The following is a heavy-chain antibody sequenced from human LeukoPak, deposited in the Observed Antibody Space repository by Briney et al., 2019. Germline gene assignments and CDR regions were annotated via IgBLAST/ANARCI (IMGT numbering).Heavy chain of an antibody. V-gene: IGHV3-48*02. D-gene: IGHD1-26*01. J-gene: IGHJ4*02. CDR3: ASSGSYRFDY. CDR2: ITASGTAM. CDR1: GFTFSSYS. Sequence: GGSLRLSCAASGFTFSSYSMNWVRQAPGKGLEWVSHITASGTAMFYADSVKGRLTISRDNDKNSLYLQMNSLRDEDTAVYYCASSGSYRFDYWGQGTLVTVSS.